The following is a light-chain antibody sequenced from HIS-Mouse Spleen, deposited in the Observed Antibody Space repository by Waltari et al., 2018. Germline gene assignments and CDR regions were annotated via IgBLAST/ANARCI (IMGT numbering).Light chain of an antibody. Sequence: SVGDRVTITCRASQGIRNDLGWYQQKPGKAPKLLIYAASSLQSGVPSRFSGSGSGTDFTLTISSLQPEDFATYYCLQDYNYPRTFGQGTKVEIK. CDR3: LQDYNYPRT. CDR2: AAS. J-gene: IGKJ1*01. CDR1: QGIRND. V-gene: IGKV1-6*01.